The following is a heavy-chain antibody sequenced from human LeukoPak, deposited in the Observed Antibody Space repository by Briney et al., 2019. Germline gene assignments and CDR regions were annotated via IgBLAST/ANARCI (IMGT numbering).Heavy chain of an antibody. CDR3: AKERGITMIVPDWFDP. V-gene: IGHV3-23*01. D-gene: IGHD3-22*01. CDR2: ISGSGGST. J-gene: IGHJ5*02. CDR1: GFTFSSYA. Sequence: PGGSLRLSCAASGFTFSSYAMSWVRQAPGKGLEWVSAISGSGGSTYYADSVKGRFTISRDNSKNTLYLQMNSLRAEDTAVYYCAKERGITMIVPDWFDPWGQGTLVTVSS.